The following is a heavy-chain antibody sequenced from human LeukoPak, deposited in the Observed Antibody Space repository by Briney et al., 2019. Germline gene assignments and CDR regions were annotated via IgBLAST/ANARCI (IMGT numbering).Heavy chain of an antibody. CDR1: GFTFSSYE. CDR2: ISSSGSTI. V-gene: IGHV3-48*03. CDR3: ARLQQRDSRDY. J-gene: IGHJ4*02. D-gene: IGHD3-22*01. Sequence: GGSLRLSCAASGFTFSSYEMNWVRQAPGKGLEWVSYISSSGSTIYYADSVKGRFTISRDNAKNSLYLQMNSLRAEDTAMYYCARLQQRDSRDYWGQGTLVTVSS.